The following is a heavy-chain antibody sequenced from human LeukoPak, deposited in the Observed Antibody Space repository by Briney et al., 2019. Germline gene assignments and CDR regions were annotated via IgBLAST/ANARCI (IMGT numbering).Heavy chain of an antibody. D-gene: IGHD2-15*01. Sequence: SETLSLTCTVSGGSISSSSYYWGWIRQPPGKGLEWIGSIYYSGSTYYNPSLKSRVTISVDTSKNQFSLKLSSVTAADTAVYYCARFVVVFLYFDYWGQGTLVTVSS. CDR2: IYYSGST. CDR3: ARFVVVFLYFDY. CDR1: GGSISSSSYY. V-gene: IGHV4-39*07. J-gene: IGHJ4*02.